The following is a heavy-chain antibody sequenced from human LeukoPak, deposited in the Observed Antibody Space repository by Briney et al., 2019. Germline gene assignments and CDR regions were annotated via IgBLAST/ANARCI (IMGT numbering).Heavy chain of an antibody. CDR2: IYYSGST. Sequence: SETLSLTCTVSGGSISSSSYYWGWIRQPPGKGLEWIGSIYYSGSTYYNPSLKSRVTISVDTSKNQFSLKLSSVTAADTAVYYCARHGFDSSDWYPDYFDYWGQGTLVTVSS. V-gene: IGHV4-39*01. D-gene: IGHD6-19*01. J-gene: IGHJ4*02. CDR3: ARHGFDSSDWYPDYFDY. CDR1: GGSISSSSYY.